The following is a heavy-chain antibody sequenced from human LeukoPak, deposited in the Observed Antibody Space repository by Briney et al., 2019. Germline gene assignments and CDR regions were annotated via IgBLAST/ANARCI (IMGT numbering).Heavy chain of an antibody. Sequence: GGSLRLSCAASGFTFSSYATSWVRQAPGKGLEWVSAISGSGGSTYYADSVKGRFTISRDNSKNTLYLQMNSLRAEDTAVYYCAKERGYSYGLYYFDYWGQGTLVTVSS. CDR3: AKERGYSYGLYYFDY. CDR2: ISGSGGST. J-gene: IGHJ4*02. D-gene: IGHD5-18*01. CDR1: GFTFSSYA. V-gene: IGHV3-23*01.